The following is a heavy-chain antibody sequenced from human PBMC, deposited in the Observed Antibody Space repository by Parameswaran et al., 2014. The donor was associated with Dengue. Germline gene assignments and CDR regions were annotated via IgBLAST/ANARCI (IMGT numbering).Heavy chain of an antibody. CDR2: IIPIFDIT. Sequence: SWVRQAPGQGLEWMGGIIPIFDITNFAQNFQGRVTITADESTSTAYMELSSLRSEDTAVYYCASRLSSSWYSAFDIWGQGTMVTVSS. J-gene: IGHJ3*02. D-gene: IGHD6-13*01. V-gene: IGHV1-69*01. CDR3: ASRLSSSWYSAFDI.